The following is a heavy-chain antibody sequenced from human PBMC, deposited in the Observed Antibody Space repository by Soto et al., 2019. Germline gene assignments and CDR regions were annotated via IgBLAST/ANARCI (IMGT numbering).Heavy chain of an antibody. V-gene: IGHV3-74*01. CDR3: ARGGPYSSSEVDY. CDR2: VNGDGSST. Sequence: EVQLVESGGGLVQPGGSLRLSCAASGFTFSSYWMHSVRQAPGKGLVWVSRVNGDGSSTSYADSVKGRFTISRDNAKNTLYLQMNSLRVEDTAVYYCARGGPYSSSEVDYWGQATLVTVSS. J-gene: IGHJ4*02. CDR1: GFTFSSYW. D-gene: IGHD6-6*01.